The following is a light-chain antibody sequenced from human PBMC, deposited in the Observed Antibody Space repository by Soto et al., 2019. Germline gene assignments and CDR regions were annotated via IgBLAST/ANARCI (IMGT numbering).Light chain of an antibody. CDR1: QGIDSS. CDR3: QQLHDYPIT. CDR2: AAS. V-gene: IGKV1-9*01. Sequence: ILLTQSPSSLSASVGDRVTITFLASQGIDSSFAWYQEKPGKAPKLLIYAASSLQSGVPSRFSGSGSGTDFTLTISSLQPEDFATYYCQQLHDYPITFGQGTRLEI. J-gene: IGKJ5*01.